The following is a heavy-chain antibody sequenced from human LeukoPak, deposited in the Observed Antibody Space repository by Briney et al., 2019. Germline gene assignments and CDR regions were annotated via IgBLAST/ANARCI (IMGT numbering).Heavy chain of an antibody. CDR3: AREGYDFWSGRYYFDY. V-gene: IGHV3-33*01. Sequence: PGRSLRLSCAASGFTFSSYGMHWVRQAPGKGLEWVAVIWYDGSNKYYADSVKDRFTISRDNSKNTLYLQMNSLRAEDTAVYYCAREGYDFWSGRYYFDYWGQGTLVTVSS. J-gene: IGHJ4*02. CDR1: GFTFSSYG. CDR2: IWYDGSNK. D-gene: IGHD3-3*01.